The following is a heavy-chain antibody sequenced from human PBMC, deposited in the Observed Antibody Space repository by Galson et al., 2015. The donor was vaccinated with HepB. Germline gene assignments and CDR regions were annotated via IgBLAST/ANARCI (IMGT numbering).Heavy chain of an antibody. CDR1: GYSFTKYW. Sequence: QSGAEVTKPGESLKISCKGSGYSFTKYWIGWVRQMPGKGLEWMGIIYPGDSETIYSPSFQGQVTISVDKSIGTAYLQWSSLKASDTAIYYCARHYRMTTVTTSYYYYYMDVWGKGTTVTVSS. D-gene: IGHD4-17*01. CDR3: ARHYRMTTVTTSYYYYYMDV. V-gene: IGHV5-51*01. J-gene: IGHJ6*03. CDR2: IYPGDSET.